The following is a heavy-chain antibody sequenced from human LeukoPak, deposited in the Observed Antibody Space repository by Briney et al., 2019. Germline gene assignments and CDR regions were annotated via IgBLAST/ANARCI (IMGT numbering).Heavy chain of an antibody. D-gene: IGHD3-22*01. CDR2: IYYSGST. V-gene: IGHV4-31*03. CDR3: ASGALDYYDSSGYPLDY. CDR1: GGSIGSGGYY. Sequence: PSETLSLTCTVSGGSIGSGGYYWSWIRQHPGKGLEWIGYIYYSGSTYYNPSLKSRVTISVDTSKNQFSLKLSSVTAADTAVYYCASGALDYYDSSGYPLDYWGQGTLVTVSS. J-gene: IGHJ4*02.